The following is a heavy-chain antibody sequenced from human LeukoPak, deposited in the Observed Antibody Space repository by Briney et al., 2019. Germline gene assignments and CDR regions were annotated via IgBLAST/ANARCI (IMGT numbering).Heavy chain of an antibody. CDR2: IFTSGST. V-gene: IGHV4-61*02. Sequence: SETLSLTCTVSGDSLSSGSYYWGWIRQPAGKGLEWIGRIFTSGSTNYNPSLKSRVTISVDTSKNQFSLRLSSVTAADTAVYYCARGLGYCTGDSCTRWFDPWGQGTLVTVSS. J-gene: IGHJ5*02. CDR3: ARGLGYCTGDSCTRWFDP. CDR1: GDSLSSGSYY. D-gene: IGHD2-15*01.